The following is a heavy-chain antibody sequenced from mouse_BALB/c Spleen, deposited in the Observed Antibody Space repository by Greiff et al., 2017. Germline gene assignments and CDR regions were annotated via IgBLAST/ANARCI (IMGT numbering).Heavy chain of an antibody. J-gene: IGHJ3*01. CDR2: IRNKANGYTT. Sequence: EVKVVESGGGLVQPGGSLRLSCATSGFTFTDYYMSWVRQPPGKALEWLGFIRNKANGYTTEYSASVKGRFTISRDNSQSILYLQMNTLRAEDSATYYCARDTPFYGSFAYWGQGTLVTVSA. D-gene: IGHD2-9*01. CDR1: GFTFTDYY. CDR3: ARDTPFYGSFAY. V-gene: IGHV7-3*02.